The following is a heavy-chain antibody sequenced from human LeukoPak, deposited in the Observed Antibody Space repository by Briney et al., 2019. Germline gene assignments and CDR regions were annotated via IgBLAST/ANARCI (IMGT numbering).Heavy chain of an antibody. CDR2: ISYDGSTK. CDR3: AKEAAGSWTGYFDY. D-gene: IGHD6-13*01. CDR1: GFHFRSYG. Sequence: GGSLRLSCAASGFHFRSYGIQWVRQAPGEGPEWVAVISYDGSTKDYADSVKGRFTISRDNSKKMVYLQMNSLRGEDTAVYYCAKEAAGSWTGYFDYWGQGTRVTVSS. V-gene: IGHV3-30*18. J-gene: IGHJ4*02.